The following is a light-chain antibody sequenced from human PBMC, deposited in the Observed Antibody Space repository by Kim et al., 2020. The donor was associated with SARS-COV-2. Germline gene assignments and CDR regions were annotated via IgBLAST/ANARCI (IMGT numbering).Light chain of an antibody. J-gene: IGLJ1*01. Sequence: VTISCTGSSSKIGAGYDVHWYQQLPGTAPKLLIYGDSNRPSGVPDRFSGSKSGTSASLAITGLQAEDEADYYCQSYDSSLSDSKVFGTGTKVTVL. V-gene: IGLV1-40*01. CDR2: GDS. CDR1: SSKIGAGYD. CDR3: QSYDSSLSDSKV.